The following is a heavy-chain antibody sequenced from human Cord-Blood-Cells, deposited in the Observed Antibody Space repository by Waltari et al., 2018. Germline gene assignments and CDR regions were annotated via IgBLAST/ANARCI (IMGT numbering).Heavy chain of an antibody. CDR2: IIPIFGTA. J-gene: IGHJ5*02. D-gene: IGHD3-3*01. CDR3: ARDLLSPGATIFGVVGWFDP. V-gene: IGHV1-69*01. CDR1: GGTFSSYA. Sequence: QVQLVQSGAEVKKPGSSVKVSCKASGGTFSSYAISWVRQAPGQGLEWMGGIIPIFGTANYAQKFQGRVTITADESTSTAYMELGSLRSEDTAVYYCARDLLSPGATIFGVVGWFDPWGQGTLVTVSS.